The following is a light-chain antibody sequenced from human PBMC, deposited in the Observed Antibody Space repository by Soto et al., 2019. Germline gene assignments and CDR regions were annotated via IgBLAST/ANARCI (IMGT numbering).Light chain of an antibody. V-gene: IGKV3-15*01. J-gene: IGKJ1*01. CDR1: QNVNYN. CDR3: QQYNNWPRT. CDR2: DAS. Sequence: IVMTQSPATLSVSPGERAALSCRASQNVNYNLAWYQQTPGQAPRLLIHDASVRATAIPARFSGSGSGTEFTLTLSSLQSEDFAVYYCQQYNNWPRTFGQGTKVQIK.